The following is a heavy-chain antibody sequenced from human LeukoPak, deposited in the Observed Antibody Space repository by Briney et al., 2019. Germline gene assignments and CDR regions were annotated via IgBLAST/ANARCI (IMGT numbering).Heavy chain of an antibody. CDR1: GFQFDDYA. Sequence: PGGSLRLSCVVSGFQFDDYAMHWVRQAPGRGLEWVSVINWNSGGIKYADSVKGRFVISRDNAENSLYLQMNSLRLEDTALYHCAKGRYGSGPTFFHYGLDVWGQGTTVIVSS. V-gene: IGHV3-9*01. D-gene: IGHD3-10*01. J-gene: IGHJ6*02. CDR2: INWNSGGI. CDR3: AKGRYGSGPTFFHYGLDV.